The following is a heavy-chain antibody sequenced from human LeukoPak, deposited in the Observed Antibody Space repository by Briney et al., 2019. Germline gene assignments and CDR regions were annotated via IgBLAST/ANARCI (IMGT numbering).Heavy chain of an antibody. CDR2: INPSGGST. D-gene: IGHD3-22*01. CDR1: GYIFTSYS. J-gene: IGHJ3*02. CDR3: AREPPHGSSGPSHAFDI. Sequence: GAPVKVSCKASGYIFTSYSIHWVRQAPGQGLEWMGIINPSGGSTTHGQDFQGRVTMTRDTSRSTVYMELSSLRSEDTAVYYCAREPPHGSSGPSHAFDIWGQGTMVTVSS. V-gene: IGHV1-46*01.